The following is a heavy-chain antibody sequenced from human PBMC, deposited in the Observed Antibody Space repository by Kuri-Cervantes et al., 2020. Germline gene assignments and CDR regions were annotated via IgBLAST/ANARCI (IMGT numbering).Heavy chain of an antibody. Sequence: GESLKISCAASGFTFSDYYMSWIRQAPGKGLEWVSYISSSGSTIYYADSVKGRFTISRDNAKNPLYLQMNSLRAEDTAVYYCARAKGIYSGYDYALGAFDIWGQGTMVTSSS. CDR3: ARAKGIYSGYDYALGAFDI. D-gene: IGHD5-12*01. CDR2: ISSSGSTI. J-gene: IGHJ3*02. CDR1: GFTFSDYY. V-gene: IGHV3-11*04.